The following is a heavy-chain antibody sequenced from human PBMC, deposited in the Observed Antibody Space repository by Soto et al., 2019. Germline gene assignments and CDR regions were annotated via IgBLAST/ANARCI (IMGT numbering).Heavy chain of an antibody. CDR1: GGTFSSYA. D-gene: IGHD3-3*01. Sequence: VQLVQSGAEVKKPGSSVKVSCKASGGTFSSYAISWVRQAPGQGLEWMGGIIPIFGTANYAQKFQGRDTHTADKSTRTDDIELSSLRSEDTDVYYCALAPRPQRCWEWFRRVWVDPWGQGNLGTGSS. V-gene: IGHV1-69*06. CDR2: IIPIFGTA. CDR3: ALAPRPQRCWEWFRRVWVDP. J-gene: IGHJ5*02.